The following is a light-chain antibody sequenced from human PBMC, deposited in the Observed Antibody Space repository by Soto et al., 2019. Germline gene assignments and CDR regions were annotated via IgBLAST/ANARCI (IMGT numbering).Light chain of an antibody. CDR3: QQHGT. CDR1: QGIAPY. Sequence: QMTQSPSSLSAFVGDRVTITCRASQGIAPYLAWFQQKPGKVPKLLIYDASSLESGVPSRFSGSGSGTEFTLTISSLQPDDFATYYCQQHGTFGQGTKLEIK. J-gene: IGKJ2*01. CDR2: DAS. V-gene: IGKV1-13*02.